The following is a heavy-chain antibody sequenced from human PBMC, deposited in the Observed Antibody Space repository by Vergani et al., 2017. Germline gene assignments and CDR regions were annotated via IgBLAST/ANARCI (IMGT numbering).Heavy chain of an antibody. CDR3: ARDPYYYYYMDV. CDR2: ISSSGSTI. CDR1: GFTFSSYE. Sequence: EVQLVESGGGLVQPGGSLRLSCAASGFTFSSYEMNWVRQAPGKGLEWVSYISSSGSTIYYADSVKGRVTISRDNAKNSLYLQMNSLRAEDTAVYYCARDPYYYYYMDVWGKGTTVTVSS. V-gene: IGHV3-48*03. J-gene: IGHJ6*03.